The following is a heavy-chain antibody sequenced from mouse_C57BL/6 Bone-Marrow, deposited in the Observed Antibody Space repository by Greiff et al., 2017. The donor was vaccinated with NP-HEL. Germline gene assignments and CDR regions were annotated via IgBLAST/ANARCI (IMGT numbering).Heavy chain of an antibody. D-gene: IGHD2-1*01. CDR1: GYTFTSYW. V-gene: IGHV1-64*01. J-gene: IGHJ4*01. Sequence: VQLQQSGAELVKPGASVKLSCKASGYTFTSYWMHWVKQRPGQGLEWIGMIHPNSGSTNYNEKFKSKATLTVDKSSSTAYMQLSSLTSEDSAVYYCASPLYGNYAMDYWGQGTSVTVSS. CDR3: ASPLYGNYAMDY. CDR2: IHPNSGST.